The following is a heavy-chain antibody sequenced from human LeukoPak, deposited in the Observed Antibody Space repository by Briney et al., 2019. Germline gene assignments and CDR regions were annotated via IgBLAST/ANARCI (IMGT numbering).Heavy chain of an antibody. Sequence: SETLSLTCTVSGGCISSSSYYWGWIRQPPGMGLEWIGSIYYNGKTFYNPSLRSRVTISADKSKNQFSLKLSSVTAADTAVYYCAATIAVAGTSFPYFDCWGQGTLVTVSS. D-gene: IGHD6-19*01. CDR2: IYYNGKT. J-gene: IGHJ4*02. V-gene: IGHV4-39*01. CDR1: GGCISSSSYY. CDR3: AATIAVAGTSFPYFDC.